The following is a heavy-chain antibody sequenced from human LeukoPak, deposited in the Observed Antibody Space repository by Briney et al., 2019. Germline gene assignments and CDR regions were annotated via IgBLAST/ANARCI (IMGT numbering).Heavy chain of an antibody. J-gene: IGHJ3*02. D-gene: IGHD3-22*01. V-gene: IGHV4-30-2*05. Sequence: PSETLSLTCAVSGGSISSGGYSWSWIRQPPGKGLEWIGYIYHSGSTYYNPSLKSRVTISVDTSKNQFSLNLSSVTAADTAVYYCARAVGQDYYDTSGYHAARAFDIWGQGTMVTVSS. CDR2: IYHSGST. CDR1: GGSISSGGYS. CDR3: ARAVGQDYYDTSGYHAARAFDI.